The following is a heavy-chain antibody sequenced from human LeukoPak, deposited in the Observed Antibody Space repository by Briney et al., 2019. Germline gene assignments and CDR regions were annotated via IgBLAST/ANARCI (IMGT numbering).Heavy chain of an antibody. V-gene: IGHV3-30*18. Sequence: PGRSLRLSCAASGFTFSSYGMHWVRQAPGKGLEWVAVISYDGSNKYYADSVKGRFTISRDNSKNTLYLQMNSLRAEDTAVYYCAKFFKLRGDSSDDAFDIWGQGTMVTVSS. J-gene: IGHJ3*02. CDR3: AKFFKLRGDSSDDAFDI. CDR1: GFTFSSYG. D-gene: IGHD3-22*01. CDR2: ISYDGSNK.